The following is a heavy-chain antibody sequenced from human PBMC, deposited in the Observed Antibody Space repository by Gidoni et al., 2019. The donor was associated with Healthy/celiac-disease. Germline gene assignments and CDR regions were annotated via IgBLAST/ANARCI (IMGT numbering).Heavy chain of an antibody. J-gene: IGHJ4*02. CDR3: ARDYYYDSSARRGGFDY. D-gene: IGHD3-22*01. Sequence: EVQLVESGGGLVKPGGSLRLSCAAAGFTFISSSMNWVSQSPGKGLEWVSSISSSSSYIDNADSVKGRFTISRDNAKNSLYLQMNSLRAEDTAVYYCARDYYYDSSARRGGFDYWGQGTLVTVSS. CDR1: GFTFISSS. V-gene: IGHV3-21*01. CDR2: ISSSSSYI.